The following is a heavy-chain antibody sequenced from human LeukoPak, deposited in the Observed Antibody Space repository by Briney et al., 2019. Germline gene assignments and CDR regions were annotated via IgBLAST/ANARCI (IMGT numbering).Heavy chain of an antibody. Sequence: RGSLRLSCSASGFTFSTYAMHWVRQAPGKGLEYVSAFSSNGGSTYYADSVKGRFTISRDNSKSTLYLQMSSLRAEDTAVYYCVVSYHYAFDIWGQGTMATVSS. CDR1: GFTFSTYA. CDR2: FSSNGGST. CDR3: VVSYHYAFDI. V-gene: IGHV3-64D*09. J-gene: IGHJ3*02. D-gene: IGHD5-18*01.